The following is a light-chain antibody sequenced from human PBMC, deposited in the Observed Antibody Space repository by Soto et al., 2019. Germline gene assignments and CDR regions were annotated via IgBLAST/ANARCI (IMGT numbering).Light chain of an antibody. V-gene: IGKV2-28*01. CDR1: QSLLDSDGYKY. J-gene: IGKJ2*01. CDR2: MGS. CDR3: MQALQTGYT. Sequence: DIVMTQSPISLPVSPGEPASISCRSSQSLLDSDGYKYLDWYLQKPGQSPQLLIYMGSNRATGVPDRFSGSGSGTEFTLKISRVEAEDVGVYYCMQALQTGYTFGQGTRLEIK.